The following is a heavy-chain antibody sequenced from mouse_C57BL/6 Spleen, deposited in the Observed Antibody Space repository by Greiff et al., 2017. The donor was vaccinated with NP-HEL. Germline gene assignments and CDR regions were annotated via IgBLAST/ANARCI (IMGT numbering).Heavy chain of an antibody. CDR1: GYTFTSYW. Sequence: VQLQQPGAELVRPGTSVKLSCKASGYTFTSYWMHWVKQRPGQGLEWIGVIDPSDSYTNYNQKFKGKATLTVDTSSSTAYMQLSSLTSEDSAVYYCARRETVGAMDYWGQGTSVTVSS. CDR2: IDPSDSYT. D-gene: IGHD1-1*01. CDR3: ARRETVGAMDY. J-gene: IGHJ4*01. V-gene: IGHV1-59*01.